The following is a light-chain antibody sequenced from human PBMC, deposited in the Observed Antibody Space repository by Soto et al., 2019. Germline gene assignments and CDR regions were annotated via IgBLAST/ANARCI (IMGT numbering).Light chain of an antibody. CDR2: DAS. CDR3: QQRANWPPIT. J-gene: IGKJ5*01. V-gene: IGKV3-11*01. Sequence: EVVLTQSPATLSLSPGDRATLSCRASQSISSYVAWYQQKPGQAPRLLIYDASNMATGIPARFSGSGSGTDFTLTISSLEPEDFAIYYCQQRANWPPITFGQGTRLEIK. CDR1: QSISSY.